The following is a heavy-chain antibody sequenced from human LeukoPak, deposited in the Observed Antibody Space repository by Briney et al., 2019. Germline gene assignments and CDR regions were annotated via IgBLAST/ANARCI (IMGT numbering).Heavy chain of an antibody. CDR3: AKSHGYSYGFDY. CDR2: ISYDASNK. D-gene: IGHD5-18*01. V-gene: IGHV3-30*18. CDR1: GFTFSRYG. J-gene: IGHJ4*02. Sequence: PGGSLRLSCAASGFTFSRYGMHWVRQTPGKGLEWVAVISYDASNKYYADFVKGRFTISRDNSKNTLYLQMNSLRAEDTAVYHCAKSHGYSYGFDYWGQGTLVTVSS.